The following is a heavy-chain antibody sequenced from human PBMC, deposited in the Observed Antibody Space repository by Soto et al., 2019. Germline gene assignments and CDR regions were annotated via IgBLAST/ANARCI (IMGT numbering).Heavy chain of an antibody. V-gene: IGHV1-46*01. CDR2: INPDGGGT. CDR1: GYTFTSYY. J-gene: IGHJ6*02. Sequence: EASVKVSCKASGYTFTSYYMHWVRLAPGQGLEWMGIINPDGGGTSYAQKFQDKIIMTRDTSTSTVYMEMSSLRSEDTAVYYCAVGGNYLSLDVWGQGTTVTVSS. D-gene: IGHD4-4*01. CDR3: AVGGNYLSLDV.